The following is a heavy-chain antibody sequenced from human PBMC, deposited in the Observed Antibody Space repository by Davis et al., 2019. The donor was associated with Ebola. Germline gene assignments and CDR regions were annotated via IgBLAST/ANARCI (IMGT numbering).Heavy chain of an antibody. Sequence: PSETLSLTCTVSGGSISSGGYYWSWIRQHPGKGLEWIGYIYYSGSTYYNPSLKSRVTISVDTSKNQFSLKLSSVTAADTAVYYCARHAAVPGFDYWGQGTLVTVSS. CDR2: IYYSGST. CDR3: ARHAAVPGFDY. J-gene: IGHJ4*02. CDR1: GGSISSGGYY. D-gene: IGHD4-17*01. V-gene: IGHV4-39*01.